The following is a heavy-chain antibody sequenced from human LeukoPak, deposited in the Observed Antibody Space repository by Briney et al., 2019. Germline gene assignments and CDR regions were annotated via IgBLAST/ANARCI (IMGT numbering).Heavy chain of an antibody. CDR1: GGSISSHY. J-gene: IGHJ6*03. CDR3: ARVYGSPAYYYYYYMDV. V-gene: IGHV4-59*11. D-gene: IGHD4-17*01. CDR2: IYSTGST. Sequence: SETLSLTCTVSGGSISSHYWSWIRQAPGKGLEWIGYIYSTGSTSYNPSLKSRITISVDTSKNQFSLKLSSVTAADTAVYYCARVYGSPAYYYYYYMDVWGKGTTVTVSS.